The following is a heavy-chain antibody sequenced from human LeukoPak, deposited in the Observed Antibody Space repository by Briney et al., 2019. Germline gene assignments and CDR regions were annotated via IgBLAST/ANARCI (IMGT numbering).Heavy chain of an antibody. CDR1: GGSFTLYS. CDR3: AIEERGAIGY. D-gene: IGHD1-26*01. V-gene: IGHV1-69*02. CDR2: IITILGKT. J-gene: IGHJ4*02. Sequence: GASVKVSCKASGGSFTLYSISWVRQVPGQGLGWMGRIITILGKTNYAQIFQGRVTITADISSSTAYMELSRLTSEDTAVYYCAIEERGAIGYWGQGTLVTVSS.